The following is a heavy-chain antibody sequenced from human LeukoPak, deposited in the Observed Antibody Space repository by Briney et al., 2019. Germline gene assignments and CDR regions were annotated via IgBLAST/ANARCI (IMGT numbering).Heavy chain of an antibody. D-gene: IGHD3-16*02. CDR2: IKQDGSAK. CDR1: GFTFNRYW. J-gene: IGHJ4*02. V-gene: IGHV3-7*01. CDR3: ARVGGVIV. Sequence: GGSLRLSCAASGFTFNRYWMSWVRQAPGKELQWVANIKQDGSAKYYVDSVKGRFTISRDNAKNSLYLQMNSLRAEDTAVYYCARVGGVIVWGQGTLVTVSS.